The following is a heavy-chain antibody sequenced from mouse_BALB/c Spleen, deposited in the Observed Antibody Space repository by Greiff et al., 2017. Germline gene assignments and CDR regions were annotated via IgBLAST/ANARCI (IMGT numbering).Heavy chain of an antibody. CDR2: INPGSGGT. CDR1: GYAFTNYL. Sequence: QVQLQQSGAELVRPGTSVKVSCKASGYAFTNYLIEWVKQRPGQGLEWIGVINPGSGGTNYNEKFKGKATLTADKSSSTAYMQLSSLTSDDSAVYFCARSTMITRVYYFDYWGQGTTLTVSS. V-gene: IGHV1-54*01. J-gene: IGHJ2*01. D-gene: IGHD2-4*01. CDR3: ARSTMITRVYYFDY.